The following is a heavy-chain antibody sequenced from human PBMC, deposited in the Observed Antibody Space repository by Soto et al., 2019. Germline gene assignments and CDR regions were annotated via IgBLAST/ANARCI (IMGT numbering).Heavy chain of an antibody. D-gene: IGHD4-17*01. CDR1: GGSFSGYY. V-gene: IGHV4-34*01. Sequence: SETLSLTCAVYGGSFSGYYWSWIRQPPGKGLEWIGEINHSGSTNYNPSLKSRVTISVDTSKNQFSLKLSSVTAADTAVYYCASSLTTVNSHDYWGQGTLVTVSS. CDR2: INHSGST. CDR3: ASSLTTVNSHDY. J-gene: IGHJ4*02.